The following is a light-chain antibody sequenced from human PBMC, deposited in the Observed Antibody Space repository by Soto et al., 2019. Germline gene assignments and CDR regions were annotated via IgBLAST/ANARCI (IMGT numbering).Light chain of an antibody. CDR3: QQYNSFST. CDR1: QSISDW. Sequence: DIQMSLSPSTLSASVGDRVTITCRASQSISDWLAWYQQKPGKAPKLLIYDVSSLESGVPSRFSGSRSGTEFTLTISSLQPDDFATYYCQQYNSFSTFGQRTKVDVK. J-gene: IGKJ1*01. V-gene: IGKV1-5*01. CDR2: DVS.